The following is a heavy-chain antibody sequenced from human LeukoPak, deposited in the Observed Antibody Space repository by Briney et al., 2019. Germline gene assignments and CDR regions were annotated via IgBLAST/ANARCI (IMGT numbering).Heavy chain of an antibody. CDR2: ISSSGGVI. D-gene: IGHD1-1*01. CDR1: GFTFSSYE. J-gene: IGHJ3*02. CDR3: ARDYLVGGTDAFDI. Sequence: GGSLRLSCAGSGFTFSSYEMNWVRQAPGKGLEWISYISSSGGVIYYADSVKGRFTISRDNAKNSLYLQMNSLRAEDTAVYYCARDYLVGGTDAFDIWGQGTMVTVSS. V-gene: IGHV3-48*03.